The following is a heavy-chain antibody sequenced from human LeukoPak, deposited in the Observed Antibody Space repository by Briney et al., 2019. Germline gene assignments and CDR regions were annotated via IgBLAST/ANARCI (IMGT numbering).Heavy chain of an antibody. V-gene: IGHV3-74*01. CDR1: GFTFSSYW. Sequence: GGSLRLSCAASGFTFSSYWMHWVRQAPGKGLVWVSRINSDGSSTSYADSVKGRFTISRDNAKNTLYLQMNSLRAEDTAVYYCGRETMFGEVSFDFWGQGTLVTVSS. J-gene: IGHJ4*03. D-gene: IGHD3-10*02. CDR3: GRETMFGEVSFDF. CDR2: INSDGSST.